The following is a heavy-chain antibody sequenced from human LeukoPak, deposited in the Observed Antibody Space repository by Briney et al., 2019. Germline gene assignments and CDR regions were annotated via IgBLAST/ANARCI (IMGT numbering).Heavy chain of an antibody. D-gene: IGHD6-13*01. CDR3: ARDLGYFIDY. J-gene: IGHJ4*02. CDR2: IWYDGSNK. Sequence: GGSLRLSCAASGFTFSSYGMHWVRQAPGKGLEWVADIWYDGSNKYYADSVKGRFTISRDNSKNTLYLQMNSLRAEDTAVYYCARDLGYFIDYWGQGTLVTVSS. CDR1: GFTFSSYG. V-gene: IGHV3-33*01.